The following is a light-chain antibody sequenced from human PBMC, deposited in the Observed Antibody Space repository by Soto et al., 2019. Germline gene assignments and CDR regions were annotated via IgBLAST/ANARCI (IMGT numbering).Light chain of an antibody. V-gene: IGKV1-5*03. Sequence: DIQMTQSPSTLSASVGDRVTITCRASQSISSWLAWYQQKPGKAPKLLIYKASSLESGVPSGFSGSGSGTEFTLPTSSLQADDFATYYCQQYSSYWTFGQGTSLEIK. CDR3: QQYSSYWT. CDR1: QSISSW. CDR2: KAS. J-gene: IGKJ1*01.